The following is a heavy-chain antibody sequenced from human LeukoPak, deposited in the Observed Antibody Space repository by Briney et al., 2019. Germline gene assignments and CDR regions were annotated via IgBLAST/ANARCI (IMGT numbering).Heavy chain of an antibody. V-gene: IGHV4-34*01. CDR3: ARVDTCSGGSCYVYSYYYYMDV. J-gene: IGHJ6*03. D-gene: IGHD2-15*01. Sequence: SETLSLTCAVYGGSFSGYYWSWIRQPPGKGLEWIGEINHSGSTNYNPSLKSRVTISVDTSKNQFSLKLSSVTAADTAVYHCARVDTCSGGSCYVYSYYYYMDVWGKGTTVTVS. CDR1: GGSFSGYY. CDR2: INHSGST.